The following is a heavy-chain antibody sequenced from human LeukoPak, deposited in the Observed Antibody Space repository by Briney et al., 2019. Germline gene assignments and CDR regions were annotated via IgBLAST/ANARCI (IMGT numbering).Heavy chain of an antibody. D-gene: IGHD3-10*01. CDR1: GFTSSSYW. CDR3: ASEVVWFGELSGDY. CDR2: IKQDGSEK. Sequence: GGSLRLSCAASGFTSSSYWMSWVRQAPGKGLEWVASIKQDGSEKYYVDSVKGRFTISRDNAKNSPYLQMNSLRAEDTAVYYCASEVVWFGELSGDYWGQGTLVTVSS. J-gene: IGHJ4*02. V-gene: IGHV3-7*01.